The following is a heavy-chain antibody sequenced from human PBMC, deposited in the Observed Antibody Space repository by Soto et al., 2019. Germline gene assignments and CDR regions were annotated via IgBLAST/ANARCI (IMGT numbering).Heavy chain of an antibody. Sequence: QVQLVQSGAEVKKPGSSVKVSCKASGGPFSSYAISWVRQAPGQGLEWKGGIIPIFGTANYAQKFQGRVTITADESTSTAYMELSSLRSEDTAVYYCARREGAGTTCGMDVWGQGTTVTVSS. CDR2: IIPIFGTA. CDR3: ARREGAGTTCGMDV. V-gene: IGHV1-69*12. J-gene: IGHJ6*02. CDR1: GGPFSSYA. D-gene: IGHD1-7*01.